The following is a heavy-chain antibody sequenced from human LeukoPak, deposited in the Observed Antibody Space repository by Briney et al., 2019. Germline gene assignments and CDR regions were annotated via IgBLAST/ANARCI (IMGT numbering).Heavy chain of an antibody. CDR2: ISAYNGNT. J-gene: IGHJ4*02. Sequence: ASVKVSCKASGYTFTSYGISWVRQAPGQGLEWMGWISAYNGNTNYAQKLQGRVTMTTDTSTSTAYMELRSLRSDDTAVYYCARDHRYCSSTSCVRGRRGYWGQGTLVTVSS. CDR3: ARDHRYCSSTSCVRGRRGY. CDR1: GYTFTSYG. V-gene: IGHV1-18*01. D-gene: IGHD2-2*01.